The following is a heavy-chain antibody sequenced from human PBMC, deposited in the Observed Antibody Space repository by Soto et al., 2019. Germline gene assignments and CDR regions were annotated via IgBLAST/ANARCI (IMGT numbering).Heavy chain of an antibody. CDR1: GVTFSSYA. Sequence: QVQLVQSGAEVKKPGSSVKVSCKASGVTFSSYAISWVRQAPGQGLEWMGGIIPIFGTANYAQKFQGRVTITADESTSTAYMELSSLRSEDTAVYYCARRWFLSGYSTPHYGMDVWGQGTTVTVSS. J-gene: IGHJ6*02. D-gene: IGHD3-3*01. CDR3: ARRWFLSGYSTPHYGMDV. CDR2: IIPIFGTA. V-gene: IGHV1-69*12.